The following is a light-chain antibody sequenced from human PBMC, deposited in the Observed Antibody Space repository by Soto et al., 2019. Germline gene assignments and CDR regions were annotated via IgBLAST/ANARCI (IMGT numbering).Light chain of an antibody. V-gene: IGKV1-33*01. CDR2: DAS. Sequence: DIQMTQSPSSLSASVGDRVTITCQASQDISNYLNWYQQKPGKAPKLLIYDASNLETGVPSRFSGSGSGTHFTFTISSLQPEDIATYYCQQYDNLLPFTFGPGTKVDIK. J-gene: IGKJ3*01. CDR1: QDISNY. CDR3: QQYDNLLPFT.